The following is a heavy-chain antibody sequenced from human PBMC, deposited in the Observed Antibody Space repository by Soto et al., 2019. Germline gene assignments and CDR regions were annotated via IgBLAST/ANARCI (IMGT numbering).Heavy chain of an antibody. CDR1: GFSLSNARMG. CDR2: IFSSDDK. V-gene: IGHV2-26*01. CDR3: ARIKGYSDSRSLAGNI. D-gene: IGHD4-17*01. Sequence: QVTLKESGPVLVKPTETLTLTCTVSGFSLSNARMGVSWIRQSPGKALEWLAHIFSSDDKSYSPILKSRLTIYKNTSKSEVVLTLTNMDPMDTARYYCARIKGYSDSRSLAGNIWGQGIMVTVSS. J-gene: IGHJ4*03.